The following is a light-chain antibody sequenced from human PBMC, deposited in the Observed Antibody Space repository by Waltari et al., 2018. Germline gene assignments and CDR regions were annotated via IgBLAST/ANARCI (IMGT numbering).Light chain of an antibody. Sequence: DIQMTQSPSTLSASVGDRFTITCRASQSISIWLAWYQQKPGKAPKLLIYKASSLESGVPSRFSGSGSGTEFTLTISSLQPDDFATYYCQQYNSYSRTFGQGTKVEIK. CDR3: QQYNSYSRT. J-gene: IGKJ1*01. CDR1: QSISIW. CDR2: KAS. V-gene: IGKV1-5*03.